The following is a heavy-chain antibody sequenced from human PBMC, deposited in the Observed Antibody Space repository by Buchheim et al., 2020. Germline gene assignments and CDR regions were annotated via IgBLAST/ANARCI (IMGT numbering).Heavy chain of an antibody. V-gene: IGHV4-4*02. Sequence: QVQLQESGPGLVKPSGTLSLTCAVSGGSISSSNWWSWVRQPPGKGLEWIGEVYHSGSPNYHPSLKSRVTIPVDKSKNQLFLKLSSVTAADTAVYYCARDSGSYYTGLFDYWGQGTL. CDR3: ARDSGSYYTGLFDY. CDR2: VYHSGSP. CDR1: GGSISSSNW. J-gene: IGHJ4*02. D-gene: IGHD1-26*01.